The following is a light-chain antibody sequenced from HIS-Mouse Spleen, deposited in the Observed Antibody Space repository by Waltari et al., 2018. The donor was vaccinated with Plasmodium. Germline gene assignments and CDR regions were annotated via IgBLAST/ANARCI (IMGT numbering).Light chain of an antibody. V-gene: IGLV2-8*01. CDR2: EVS. J-gene: IGLJ2*01. CDR1: SRDVGGYNY. CDR3: SSYAGSNNLV. Sequence: QSALTQPPSASGSPGQSVTISCPVTSRDVGGYNYVSWYQQHPGKAPKLMIYEVSKRPSGVPDRFSGSKSGNTASLTVSGLQAEDEADYYCSSYAGSNNLVFGGGTKLTVL.